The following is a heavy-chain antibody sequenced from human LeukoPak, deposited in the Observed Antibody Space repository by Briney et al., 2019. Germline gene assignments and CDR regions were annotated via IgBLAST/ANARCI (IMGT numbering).Heavy chain of an antibody. J-gene: IGHJ4*02. CDR2: IYHSGST. CDR1: GGSISSGGYS. Sequence: PSQTLSLTCAVSGGSISSGGYSWSWIRQPPGKGLEWIGYIYHSGSTYYNPSLKSRVTISVDRSKNQFSLKLSSVTAADTAVYYCARDDGGGSGSPFDYWGQGTLVTVSS. CDR3: ARDDGGGSGSPFDY. V-gene: IGHV4-30-2*01. D-gene: IGHD3-10*01.